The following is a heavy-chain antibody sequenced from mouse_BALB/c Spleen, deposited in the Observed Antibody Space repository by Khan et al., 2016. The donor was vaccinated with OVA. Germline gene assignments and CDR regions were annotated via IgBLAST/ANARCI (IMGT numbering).Heavy chain of an antibody. CDR3: ARSYDYDVGGFAY. D-gene: IGHD2-4*01. CDR2: IWTGGIT. CDR1: GFSLSNYG. V-gene: IGHV2-9*02. Sequence: VKLEESGPGLVAPSQSLSITCTVSGFSLSNYGIHWVRQPPGKGLEWLGVIWTGGITNYNSALMSRLIISKDNSKSHVFLKMNRLQTDDTAIYYCARSYDYDVGGFAYWGQGTLVTVSA. J-gene: IGHJ3*01.